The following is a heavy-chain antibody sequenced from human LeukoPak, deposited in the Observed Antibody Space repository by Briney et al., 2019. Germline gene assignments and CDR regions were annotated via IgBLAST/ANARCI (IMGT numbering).Heavy chain of an antibody. J-gene: IGHJ4*02. CDR1: GFTFSSYA. Sequence: GGPLRLSCAASGFTFSSYAMSWVRQTPGKGLEWVSVITSGGSTYYADSVKGRFTISRDTSKNTLYLQMNSLRVEDTAVYYCANEGPYSSGYYYFDYWGQGTLVTVSS. D-gene: IGHD3-22*01. CDR2: ITSGGST. CDR3: ANEGPYSSGYYYFDY. V-gene: IGHV3-23*01.